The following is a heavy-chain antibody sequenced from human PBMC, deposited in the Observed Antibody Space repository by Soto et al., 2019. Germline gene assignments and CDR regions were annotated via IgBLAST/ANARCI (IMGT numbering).Heavy chain of an antibody. CDR1: GGSFSGYY. Sequence: SETLSLTCAVYGGSFSGYYWSWIRQPPGKGLEWIGEINHSGSTNYNPSLKSRVTISVDTSKNQFSLKLSSVTAADTAVYYCARGPLAAAGRRRFDYWGQGTLVTVSS. CDR2: INHSGST. V-gene: IGHV4-34*01. J-gene: IGHJ4*02. D-gene: IGHD6-13*01. CDR3: ARGPLAAAGRRRFDY.